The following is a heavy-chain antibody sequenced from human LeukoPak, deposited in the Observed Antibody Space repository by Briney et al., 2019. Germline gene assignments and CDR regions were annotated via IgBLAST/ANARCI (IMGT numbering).Heavy chain of an antibody. D-gene: IGHD4-11*01. V-gene: IGHV1-69*13. Sequence: ASVKVSCKASGGTFSSYAISWVRQAPGQGLEWMGGIIPIFGTANYAQKFQGRVTITADESTSTAYMELSSLRSEDTAVYYCARADYSNYYFDYWGQGTLVTVSS. J-gene: IGHJ4*02. CDR1: GGTFSSYA. CDR2: IIPIFGTA. CDR3: ARADYSNYYFDY.